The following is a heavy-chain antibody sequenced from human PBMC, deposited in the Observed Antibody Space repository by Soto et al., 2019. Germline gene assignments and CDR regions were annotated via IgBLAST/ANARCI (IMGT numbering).Heavy chain of an antibody. J-gene: IGHJ4*02. D-gene: IGHD3-10*01. CDR2: IYHSGST. CDR3: ASTFGSGSYLGCFDY. CDR1: GGSISSGGYY. Sequence: QVQLQESGPGLVKPSQTLSLTCTVSGGSISSGGYYWSWIRQHPGKGLEWIGYIYHSGSTYYNPSLKRPVTILVDTSKNQFSLKLSSVTAADTAVYYCASTFGSGSYLGCFDYWGQGALVTVSS. V-gene: IGHV4-31*01.